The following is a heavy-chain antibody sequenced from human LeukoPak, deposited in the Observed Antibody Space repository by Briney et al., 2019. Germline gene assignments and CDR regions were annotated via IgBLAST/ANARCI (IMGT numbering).Heavy chain of an antibody. CDR2: ISAYNGNT. Sequence: ASVKVSCKASGYTFTGYYMHWVRQAPGQGLEWMGWISAYNGNTNYAQKLQGRVTMTTDTSTSTAYMELRSLRSDDTAVYYCAREEEWLCFDPWGQGTLVTVSS. V-gene: IGHV1-18*04. D-gene: IGHD3-3*01. CDR1: GYTFTGYY. J-gene: IGHJ5*02. CDR3: AREEEWLCFDP.